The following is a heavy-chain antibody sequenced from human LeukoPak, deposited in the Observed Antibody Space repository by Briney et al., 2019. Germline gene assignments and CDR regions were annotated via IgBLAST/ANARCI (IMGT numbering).Heavy chain of an antibody. CDR1: GGSISSYY. Sequence: SETLSLTCTVSGGSISSYYWSWIRQSAGTGLEWIGRIYTSGSTNYNPSLKSRVTMSVDTSKNQFSLRLSSVTAADTAVYYCARDRDYYDSTYMDVWGKGTTVTISS. CDR3: ARDRDYYDSTYMDV. D-gene: IGHD3-22*01. CDR2: IYTSGST. J-gene: IGHJ6*03. V-gene: IGHV4-4*07.